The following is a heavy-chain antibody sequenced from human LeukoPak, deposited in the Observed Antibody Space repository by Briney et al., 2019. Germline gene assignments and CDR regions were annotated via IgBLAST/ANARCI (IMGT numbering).Heavy chain of an antibody. J-gene: IGHJ6*03. V-gene: IGHV4-4*07. CDR3: AREAIDPSSSYYYYMDV. CDR2: IYSSGNT. CDR1: GGSIRSYY. D-gene: IGHD6-13*01. Sequence: SETLSLTCTVSGGSIRSYYWSWIRQPAGKGLEWIGRIYSSGNTNYNPALKSRVTMSVDTSKNQFSLKLSSVTAADTAVYYCAREAIDPSSSYYYYMDVWGKGTTVTISS.